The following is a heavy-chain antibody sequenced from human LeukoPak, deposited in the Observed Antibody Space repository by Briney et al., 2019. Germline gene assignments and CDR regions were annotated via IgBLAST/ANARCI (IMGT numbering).Heavy chain of an antibody. CDR1: GFTFSSYG. J-gene: IGHJ4*02. V-gene: IGHV3-30*02. CDR2: IRYDGSNK. CDR3: ANDRTAMVLGNYFDY. Sequence: GGSLRLSCAASGFTFSSYGMHWVRQAPGKGLEWVAFIRYDGSNKYYADSVKGRFTISRDNSKNTLYLQMNSLRAEDTAVYYCANDRTAMVLGNYFDYWGQGTLVTVSS. D-gene: IGHD5-18*01.